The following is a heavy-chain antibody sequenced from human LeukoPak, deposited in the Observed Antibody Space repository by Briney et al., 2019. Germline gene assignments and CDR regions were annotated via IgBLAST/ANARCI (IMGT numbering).Heavy chain of an antibody. CDR2: VAYSGSS. Sequence: PSETLSLTCTVSGDSLNTYYWTWIRQTPGKGLEWIGFVAYSGSSNCNPSLKSRVSISIDTSKNQFSLALTSVTPADTAVYYCARVVRGVVTSNWFDPWGQGTLVTVSS. J-gene: IGHJ5*02. V-gene: IGHV4-59*01. D-gene: IGHD2-21*02. CDR1: GDSLNTYY. CDR3: ARVVRGVVTSNWFDP.